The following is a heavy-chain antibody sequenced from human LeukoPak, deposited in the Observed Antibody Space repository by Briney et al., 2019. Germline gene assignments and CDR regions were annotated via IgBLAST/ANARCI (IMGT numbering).Heavy chain of an antibody. CDR2: LSNSGNI. J-gene: IGHJ5*02. CDR1: GDSITDYY. V-gene: IGHV4-59*08. CDR3: ARYRHHNWFDP. Sequence: SETLSLTCTVSGDSITDYYWSWIRQPPGRGLEWIGFLSNSGNINHNPSLKSRVIISIDTSKNQFYLKLSSVTAADTAVYYCARYRHHNWFDPWGQGTLVTVSS.